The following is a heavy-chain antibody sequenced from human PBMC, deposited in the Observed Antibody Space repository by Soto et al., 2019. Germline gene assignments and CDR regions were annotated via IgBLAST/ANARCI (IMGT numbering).Heavy chain of an antibody. CDR3: ARDGGADQWLFEPRYDY. Sequence: GGSLRLSCAASGFTFSSYAMHWVRQAPGKGLEWVAVISYDGSNKYYADSVKGRFTISRDNSKNTLYLQMNSLRAEDTAVYYCARDGGADQWLFEPRYDYWGQGTLVTVSS. CDR2: ISYDGSNK. J-gene: IGHJ4*02. CDR1: GFTFSSYA. V-gene: IGHV3-30-3*01. D-gene: IGHD3-22*01.